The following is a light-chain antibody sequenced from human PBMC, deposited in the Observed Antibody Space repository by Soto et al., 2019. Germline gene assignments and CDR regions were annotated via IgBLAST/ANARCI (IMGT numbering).Light chain of an antibody. Sequence: DIQMTQSPSSVSASVGDRVTITSRARQGVTNWLAWYQQKPGKAPKLLIYAAPSLQSGVPSRFSGGGSGTYFTLTISSLQPEDFATYYWQQGYSFPLTFGGGTKVEI. CDR1: QGVTNW. CDR2: AAP. CDR3: QQGYSFPLT. V-gene: IGKV1-12*01. J-gene: IGKJ4*01.